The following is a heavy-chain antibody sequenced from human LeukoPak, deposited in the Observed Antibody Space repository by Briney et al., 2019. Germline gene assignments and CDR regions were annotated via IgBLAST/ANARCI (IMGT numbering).Heavy chain of an antibody. CDR1: GGSINSYY. CDR2: IYYSGST. Sequence: SETLSLTCTVSGGSINSYYWNWIRQPPGKGLEWIGYIYYSGSTNYNPSLKSRVTISVDKSKNQFSLKLSSVTAADTAVYYCARRSYYDSSGPLDYWGQGTLVTVSS. D-gene: IGHD3-22*01. CDR3: ARRSYYDSSGPLDY. J-gene: IGHJ4*02. V-gene: IGHV4-59*08.